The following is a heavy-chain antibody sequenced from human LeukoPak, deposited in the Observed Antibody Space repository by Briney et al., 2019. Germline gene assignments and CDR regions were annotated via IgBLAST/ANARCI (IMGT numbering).Heavy chain of an antibody. J-gene: IGHJ4*02. D-gene: IGHD3-22*01. Sequence: PSETLSLTCAVYGGSFSGYYWSWIRQPPGKGLEWIGEINHSGSTNYNPSLKSRVTISVDTSKNQFSLKLSSVTAADTAVYYCARTRSSITMIVGNYFDYWGQGTLVTVSS. CDR3: ARTRSSITMIVGNYFDY. V-gene: IGHV4-34*01. CDR2: INHSGST. CDR1: GGSFSGYY.